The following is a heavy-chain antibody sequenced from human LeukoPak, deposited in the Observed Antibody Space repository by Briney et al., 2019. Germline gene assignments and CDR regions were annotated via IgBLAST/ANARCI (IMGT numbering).Heavy chain of an antibody. Sequence: GESLKISCKGSGYSFTSYWIGWVRQMPGKGLEGMGIIYPGDSDTRYSPAFQGQVTISADKSISTAYLQWSSLKASDTAMYYCARHEEGLYYGSGVIDYWGQGTLVTVSS. J-gene: IGHJ4*02. V-gene: IGHV5-51*01. D-gene: IGHD3-10*01. CDR2: IYPGDSDT. CDR3: ARHEEGLYYGSGVIDY. CDR1: GYSFTSYW.